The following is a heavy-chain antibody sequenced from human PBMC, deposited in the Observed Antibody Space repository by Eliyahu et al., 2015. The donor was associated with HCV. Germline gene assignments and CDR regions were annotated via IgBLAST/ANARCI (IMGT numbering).Heavy chain of an antibody. CDR3: AKGGRAIVLVVPVSA. D-gene: IGHD2-8*02. Sequence: QVQLVESGGGVVQPGRSLXLSXAASGFNFSNYVMHWVRQAPGKGLEWVAVISYEGSNKYYADSIKGRFTISRDNSKNTLYLQMNSLRTEDTAVYYCAKGGRAIVLVVPVSAWGQGTLVTVSS. V-gene: IGHV3-30*18. CDR2: ISYEGSNK. CDR1: GFNFSNYV. J-gene: IGHJ5*02.